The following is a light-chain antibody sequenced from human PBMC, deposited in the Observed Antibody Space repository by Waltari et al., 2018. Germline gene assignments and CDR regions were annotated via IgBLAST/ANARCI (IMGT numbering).Light chain of an antibody. Sequence: AIQMTQSPSSLSASVGDRVTITCRASQVIRNDLGWYQQKPGKAPKLLIYSASSLQSGVPSRFRGSGSGTDFTLTISSLQPEGVATYYCLQDYDYPWTFGQGTKVEIE. CDR1: QVIRND. V-gene: IGKV1-6*01. CDR2: SAS. CDR3: LQDYDYPWT. J-gene: IGKJ1*01.